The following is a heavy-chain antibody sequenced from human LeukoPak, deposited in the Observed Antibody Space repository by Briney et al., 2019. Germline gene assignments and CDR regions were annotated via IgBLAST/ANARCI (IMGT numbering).Heavy chain of an antibody. V-gene: IGHV3-30*02. CDR2: IRYDGSNK. Sequence: GGSLRLSCAASGFTFSSYGMHWVRQAPGKGLEWVAFIRYDGSNKYYADSVKGRFTISRDNSKNTLYLQMYSLRAEDTAVYYCAKDGEAYSGYDSTAPIWGQGTMVTVSS. D-gene: IGHD5-12*01. CDR3: AKDGEAYSGYDSTAPI. CDR1: GFTFSSYG. J-gene: IGHJ3*02.